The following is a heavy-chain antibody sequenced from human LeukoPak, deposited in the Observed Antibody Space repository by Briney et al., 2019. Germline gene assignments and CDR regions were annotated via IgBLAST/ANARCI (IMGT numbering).Heavy chain of an antibody. J-gene: IGHJ4*02. CDR3: AKDRIVGATTSYDYFDY. CDR2: IKSDESEI. Sequence: GGSLRLSCATSEFTFSDYWMHWVRQAPGKGLVWVSRIKSDESEINYADSVKGRFTISRDNAKNTLYLQMNSLRVEDTAVYYCAKDRIVGATTSYDYFDYWGQGALVTVSS. CDR1: EFTFSDYW. D-gene: IGHD1-26*01. V-gene: IGHV3-74*01.